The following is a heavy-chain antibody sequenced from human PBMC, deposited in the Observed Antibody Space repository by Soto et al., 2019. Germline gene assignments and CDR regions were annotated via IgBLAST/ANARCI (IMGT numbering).Heavy chain of an antibody. CDR1: GGSFSGYY. D-gene: IGHD1-7*01. Sequence: SETLSLTCAVYGGSFSGYYWSWIRQPPGKGLEWIGEINHSGSTNYNPSLKSRVTISGDTSKNQFSLKLSSVTAADTAVYYCARASYNWNYAGYYYGMDVWGQGTTVTVSS. CDR2: INHSGST. V-gene: IGHV4-34*01. CDR3: ARASYNWNYAGYYYGMDV. J-gene: IGHJ6*02.